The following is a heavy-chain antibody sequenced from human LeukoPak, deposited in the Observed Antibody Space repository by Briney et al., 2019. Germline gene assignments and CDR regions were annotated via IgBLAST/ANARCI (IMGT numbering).Heavy chain of an antibody. J-gene: IGHJ4*02. D-gene: IGHD6-13*01. CDR3: ARGLAAGDY. CDR2: MNPNSGNT. Sequence: ASVTVSCKASGYTFTGYYMHWVRQAPGQGLEWMGWMNPNSGNTGYAQKFQGRVTITRNTSISTAYMELSSLRSEDTAVYYCARGLAAGDYWGQGTLVTVSS. V-gene: IGHV1-8*03. CDR1: GYTFTGYY.